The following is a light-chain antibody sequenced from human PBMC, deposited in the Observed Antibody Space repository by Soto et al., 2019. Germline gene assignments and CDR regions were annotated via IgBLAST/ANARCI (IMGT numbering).Light chain of an antibody. J-gene: IGKJ1*01. Sequence: EIVMTQSPATLSVSPGERATLSCRASQSISNNLAWYQQKPGQAPRLLIYGASTRATGIPASFSGSGSGTEFTLTISSLQSEYFAVYYCQQYNNWPRTFGQGTKVEIK. CDR3: QQYNNWPRT. CDR1: QSISNN. V-gene: IGKV3-15*01. CDR2: GAS.